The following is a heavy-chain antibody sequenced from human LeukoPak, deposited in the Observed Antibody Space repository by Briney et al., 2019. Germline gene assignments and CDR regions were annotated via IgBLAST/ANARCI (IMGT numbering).Heavy chain of an antibody. CDR1: HGSISSFY. CDR3: ARDLGYSSSSGNFDY. V-gene: IGHV4-59*01. J-gene: IGHJ4*02. D-gene: IGHD6-6*01. CDR2: ISYSGST. Sequence: PSETLSLTCTVSHGSISSFYWSWIRQPPGKGLEWIGYISYSGSTKYNPSLKGRVTISVDTSKNQFTLKLSSITAADTAVYYCARDLGYSSSSGNFDYWGQGTLVTVSS.